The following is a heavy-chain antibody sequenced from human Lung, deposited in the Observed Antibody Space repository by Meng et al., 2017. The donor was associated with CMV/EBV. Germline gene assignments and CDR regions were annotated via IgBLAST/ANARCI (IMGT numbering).Heavy chain of an antibody. D-gene: IGHD2-2*02. CDR1: GGTFSSYT. CDR2: IIPILGIA. V-gene: IGHV1-69*02. Sequence: SVKVSCKASGGTFSSYTISWVRQAPGQGLEWMGRIIPILGIANYAQKFQGRVTITADKSTSTAYMELSSLRSEDTAVYYCASRYCSSTSCYSGFDYWGQGTXVTVSS. CDR3: ASRYCSSTSCYSGFDY. J-gene: IGHJ4*02.